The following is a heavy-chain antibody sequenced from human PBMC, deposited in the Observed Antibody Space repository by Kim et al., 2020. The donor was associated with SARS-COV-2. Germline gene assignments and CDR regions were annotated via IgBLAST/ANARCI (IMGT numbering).Heavy chain of an antibody. D-gene: IGHD1-1*01. CDR2: ISFDSSWI. CDR3: TTRFIGGQMDY. Sequence: GGSLRLSCAGSGFTFNTYSMNWVRQAPGKGLEWVSSISFDSSWIFYADSVKGRFTISRDNAKNSLYLQMSSLGGEDTALYYCTTRFIGGQMDYWGQGALVTVSS. J-gene: IGHJ4*02. V-gene: IGHV3-21*06. CDR1: GFTFNTYS.